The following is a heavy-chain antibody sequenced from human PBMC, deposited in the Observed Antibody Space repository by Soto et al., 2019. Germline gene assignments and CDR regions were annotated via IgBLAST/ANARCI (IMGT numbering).Heavy chain of an antibody. D-gene: IGHD3-10*01. V-gene: IGHV4-4*02. CDR2: SIIVGEP. Sequence: QVQLQESGPGLVKPSGTLSLTCTVSGDSISDSNWWTWSASPQVRGWSGLAKSIIVGEPTTIRPSGVESPCQQTHWNHFNLRLSSVTAADTAVYYCAKTIGSGSYMPFWGQGTLVAVSP. CDR3: AKTIGSGSYMPF. CDR1: GDSISDSNW. J-gene: IGHJ4*02.